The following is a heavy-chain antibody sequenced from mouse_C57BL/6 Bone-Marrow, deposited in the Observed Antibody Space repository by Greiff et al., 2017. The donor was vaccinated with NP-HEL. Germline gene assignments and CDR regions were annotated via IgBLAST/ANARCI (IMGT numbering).Heavy chain of an antibody. D-gene: IGHD1-2*01. V-gene: IGHV1-50*01. CDR3: AREGFHSTATLFDY. Sequence: QVQLQQPGAELVKPGASVKLSCKASGYTFTSFWMQWVKQRPGQGLEWIGEIDPSDSYTNYNQKFKGKATLTVDTSSSTAYMQLSSLTSEDSAVYYCAREGFHSTATLFDYWGQGTTLTVSS. CDR1: GYTFTSFW. J-gene: IGHJ2*01. CDR2: IDPSDSYT.